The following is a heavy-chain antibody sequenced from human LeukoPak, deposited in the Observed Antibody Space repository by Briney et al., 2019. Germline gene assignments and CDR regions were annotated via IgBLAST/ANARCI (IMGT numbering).Heavy chain of an antibody. CDR2: INHSGST. V-gene: IGHV4-34*01. Sequence: SETLSLTCAVYGGSFSGYYWSWIRQPPGKGLEWIGEINHSGSTNYNPSLKSRVTISVDTSKNQFSLKLSSVTAADTAVYYCARDHDWAFDYWGQGTLVTVSS. CDR1: GGSFSGYY. CDR3: ARDHDWAFDY. J-gene: IGHJ4*02. D-gene: IGHD3-9*01.